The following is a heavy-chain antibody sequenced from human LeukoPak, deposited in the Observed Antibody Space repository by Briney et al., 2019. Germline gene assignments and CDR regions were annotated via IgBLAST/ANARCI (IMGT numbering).Heavy chain of an antibody. D-gene: IGHD2-2*01. V-gene: IGHV3-21*01. CDR3: ARHRSPIVVVPAASDY. CDR1: GFTFTNYY. CDR2: ITSNSGYI. J-gene: IGHJ4*02. Sequence: GGSLRLSCAASGFTFTNYYMTWVRQAPGKGLEWVSSITSNSGYIYYADSVKGRFTISRDNAKNSLYLQMNSLRAEDTAVYYCARHRSPIVVVPAASDYWGQGTLVTVSS.